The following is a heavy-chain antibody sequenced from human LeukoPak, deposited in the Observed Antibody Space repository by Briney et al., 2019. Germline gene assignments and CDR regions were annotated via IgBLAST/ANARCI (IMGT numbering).Heavy chain of an antibody. CDR3: ARGLSLQPEVRGVRFDP. V-gene: IGHV4-59*01. Sequence: SETLSLTCTVSGGSISSYYWSWIRQPPGKGLEWIGYIYYSGSTNYNPSLKSRVTISVDTSKNQFSLKLSSVTAADTAVYYCARGLSLQPEVRGVRFDPWGQGTLVTVSS. D-gene: IGHD3-10*01. CDR1: GGSISSYY. CDR2: IYYSGST. J-gene: IGHJ5*02.